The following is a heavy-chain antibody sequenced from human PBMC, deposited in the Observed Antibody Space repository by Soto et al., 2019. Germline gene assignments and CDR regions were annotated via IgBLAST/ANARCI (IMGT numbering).Heavy chain of an antibody. D-gene: IGHD5-18*01. V-gene: IGHV1-46*01. Sequence: ASVKLSRKGSGCGFSDDFMHWVRQAPGQGLEWMGIINPSGDSRNYAQKFQGRVTITRDTSTSTVYMDLSSPRYEDTAVYYCARDNTHSYGTPASRSWFHPWAEGTPVTVPS. J-gene: IGHJ5*02. CDR1: GCGFSDDF. CDR3: ARDNTHSYGTPASRSWFHP. CDR2: INPSGDSR.